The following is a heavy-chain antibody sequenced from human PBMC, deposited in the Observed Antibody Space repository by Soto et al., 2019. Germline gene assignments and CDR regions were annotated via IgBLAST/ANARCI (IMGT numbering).Heavy chain of an antibody. J-gene: IGHJ5*02. V-gene: IGHV4-34*01. CDR2: INHSGST. CDR1: GGSFSGYY. D-gene: IGHD3-10*01. CDR3: ARATTMVRGVIIHNWFDP. Sequence: SETLSLTCAVYGGSFSGYYWSWIRQPPGKGLEWIGEINHSGSTNYNPSLKSRVTISVDTSKNQCSLKLSSVTAADTAVYYCARATTMVRGVIIHNWFDPWGQGTLVTVS.